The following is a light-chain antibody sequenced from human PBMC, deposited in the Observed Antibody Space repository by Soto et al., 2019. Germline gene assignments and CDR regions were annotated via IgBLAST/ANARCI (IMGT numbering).Light chain of an antibody. J-gene: IGLJ1*01. CDR1: SSDVGGYNY. V-gene: IGLV2-11*01. CDR3: CSYAGSYTYV. Sequence: QSALTQPRSVSGSPGQSVTISCTGTSSDVGGYNYVSWYQQHPGKAPKLMIYDVSKRPSGVPDRFSGSKSGNTASLTISGRQAADEADYYCCSYAGSYTYVFGTGTKVTVL. CDR2: DVS.